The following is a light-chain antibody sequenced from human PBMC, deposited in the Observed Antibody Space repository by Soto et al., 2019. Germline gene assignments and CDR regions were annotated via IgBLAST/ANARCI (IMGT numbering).Light chain of an antibody. V-gene: IGKV3-15*01. CDR2: GAS. Sequence: EIVMTQSPATLSVSPGERATLSCRASQSVSSNLAWYQQKPGQAPRLLIYGASTRATGIPARFSGSGSGTEFTLTISSLHSEDFAFYYCQQYNNWPRGITFGPGTKVDIK. CDR1: QSVSSN. J-gene: IGKJ3*01. CDR3: QQYNNWPRGIT.